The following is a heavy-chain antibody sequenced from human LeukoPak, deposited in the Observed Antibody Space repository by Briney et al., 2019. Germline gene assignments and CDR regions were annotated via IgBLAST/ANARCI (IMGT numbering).Heavy chain of an antibody. CDR1: GFTFSDYP. CDR3: ARGTYYYGSGSSYYFDY. D-gene: IGHD3-10*01. V-gene: IGHV3-53*01. J-gene: IGHJ4*02. CDR2: IYSGGST. Sequence: GGSLKLSCSASGFTFSDYPMNWVRQAPGKGLEWVSVIYSGGSTYYADSVKGRFTISRDNSKNTLYLQMNSLRAEDTAVYYCARGTYYYGSGSSYYFDYWGQGTLVTVSS.